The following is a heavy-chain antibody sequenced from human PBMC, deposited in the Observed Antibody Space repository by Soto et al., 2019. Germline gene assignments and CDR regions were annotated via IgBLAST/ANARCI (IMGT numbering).Heavy chain of an antibody. CDR1: GGSISSSSYH. J-gene: IGHJ3*02. CDR2: IYYSGST. Sequence: SETLSLTCTVSGGSISSSSYHWGWIRQPPGKGLEWIGSIYYSGSTYYNPSLKSRVTISVDTSKNQFSLKLSSVTAADTAVYCCARLCDFWSGYYTDDAFDIWGQGTMVTVS. CDR3: ARLCDFWSGYYTDDAFDI. D-gene: IGHD3-3*01. V-gene: IGHV4-39*01.